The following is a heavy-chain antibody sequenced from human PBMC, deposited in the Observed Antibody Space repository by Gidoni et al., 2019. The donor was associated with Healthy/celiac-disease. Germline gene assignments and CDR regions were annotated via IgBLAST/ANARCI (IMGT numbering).Heavy chain of an antibody. CDR2: IYYSGST. J-gene: IGHJ3*02. CDR3: ARTIAVAGTNAFDI. CDR1: GCSISSYY. V-gene: IGHV4-59*01. Sequence: QVQLQASGPGLVTPSETLSLTCPVSGCSISSYYWSWIRQPPGKGLEWIGYIYYSGSTNYNPSLKSRVTISVDTSKNQFSLKLSSVTAADTAVYYCARTIAVAGTNAFDIWGQGTMVTVSS. D-gene: IGHD6-19*01.